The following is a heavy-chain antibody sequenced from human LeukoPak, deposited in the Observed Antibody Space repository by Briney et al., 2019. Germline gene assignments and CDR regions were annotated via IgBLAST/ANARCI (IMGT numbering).Heavy chain of an antibody. V-gene: IGHV3-74*01. D-gene: IGHD3-22*01. CDR2: INPDGSTT. CDR3: ARDMDTSGHFSWFDP. J-gene: IGHJ5*02. CDR1: GFTFSNYW. Sequence: GGSLRLSCAASGFTFSNYWMHWVRQDPGKGLVWVSFINPDGSTTNYADSVKGRFTISRDNAKNALYLQMNSLRTEDTAVYYCARDMDTSGHFSWFDPWGQGARVTVSS.